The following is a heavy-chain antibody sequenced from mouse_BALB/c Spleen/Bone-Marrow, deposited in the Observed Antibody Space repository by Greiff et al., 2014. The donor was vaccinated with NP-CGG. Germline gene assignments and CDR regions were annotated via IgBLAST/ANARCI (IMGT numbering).Heavy chain of an antibody. D-gene: IGHD1-1*01. V-gene: IGHV1-39*01. CDR3: ARRGFITTVVEGYFDY. CDR1: GYSFTGYN. J-gene: IGHJ2*01. Sequence: EVKLMESGPELEKPGASVKISCKASGYSFTGYNMNWVKQSSGKSLEWIGNIDPYYGGTSYNQKFKGKATLTVDKSSSTAYMQLKSLTSEDSAVYYCARRGFITTVVEGYFDYWGQGTTLTVSS. CDR2: IDPYYGGT.